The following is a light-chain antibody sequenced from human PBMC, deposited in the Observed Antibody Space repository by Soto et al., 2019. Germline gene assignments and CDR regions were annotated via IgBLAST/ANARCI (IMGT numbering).Light chain of an antibody. V-gene: IGLV2-23*02. CDR3: CSYSGSSTLV. CDR1: SSDVGGYNL. J-gene: IGLJ2*01. Sequence: QSALTQPASVSGSPGQSITISCTGTSSDVGGYNLVSWYQQHPGKAPKLMIYEVSKRPSGVSNRFSASKSGNTSSLTISGRQPADEADYYCCSYSGSSTLVFGGGTKVTVL. CDR2: EVS.